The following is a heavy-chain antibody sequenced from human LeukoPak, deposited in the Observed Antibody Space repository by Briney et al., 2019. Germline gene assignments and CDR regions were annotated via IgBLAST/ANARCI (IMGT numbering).Heavy chain of an antibody. J-gene: IGHJ4*02. CDR1: GGSISSSSYY. D-gene: IGHD6-19*01. V-gene: IGHV4-61*01. Sequence: PSETLSLTCTVSGGSISSSSYYWSWIRQPPGKGLEWIGYIYYSGSTNYNPSLKSRVTISVDTSKNQFSLKLSSVTAADTAVYYCARTEPSVAEVDYWGQGTLVTVSS. CDR3: ARTEPSVAEVDY. CDR2: IYYSGST.